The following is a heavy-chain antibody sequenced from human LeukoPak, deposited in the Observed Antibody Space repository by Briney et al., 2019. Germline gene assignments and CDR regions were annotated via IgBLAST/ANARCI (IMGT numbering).Heavy chain of an antibody. Sequence: SGTLSLTCTVSGGSISSGGYYWSWIRQHPGKGLEWIGYIYYSGSTYYNPSLKSRVTISVDTSKNQFSLKLSSVTAADTAVYYCARVVVVPAAMTPFDYYYGMDVWGQGTTVTVSS. J-gene: IGHJ6*02. V-gene: IGHV4-31*03. CDR3: ARVVVVPAAMTPFDYYYGMDV. D-gene: IGHD2-2*01. CDR2: IYYSGST. CDR1: GGSISSGGYY.